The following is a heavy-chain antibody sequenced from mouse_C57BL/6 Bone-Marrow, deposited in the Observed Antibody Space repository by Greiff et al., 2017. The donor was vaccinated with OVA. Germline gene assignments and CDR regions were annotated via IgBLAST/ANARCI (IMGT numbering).Heavy chain of an antibody. J-gene: IGHJ2*01. CDR3: TTCWERGLDY. D-gene: IGHD4-1*01. CDR2: IDPENGDT. CDR1: GFNIKDDY. V-gene: IGHV14-4*01. Sequence: EVQLQQSGAELVRPGASVKLSCTASGFNIKDDYMHWVKQRPEQGLEWIGWIDPENGDTEYASKFQGKATITADTSSNTAYLQLSSLTSEDTAVYYCTTCWERGLDYWGQGTTLTVSS.